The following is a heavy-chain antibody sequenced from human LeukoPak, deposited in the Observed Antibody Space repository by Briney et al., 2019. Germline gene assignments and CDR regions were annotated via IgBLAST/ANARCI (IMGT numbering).Heavy chain of an antibody. Sequence: SLRLSCAASGFTLDAYAMHWVRHAPGNALHSVSGISWISGSIGYADSVKGRFTISRDNAKNSLYLQMNSLRAEDMALYYCAKEGGAAAGGFDYWGQGTLVTVSS. J-gene: IGHJ4*02. D-gene: IGHD6-13*01. CDR3: AKEGGAAAGGFDY. V-gene: IGHV3-9*03. CDR1: GFTLDAYA. CDR2: ISWISGSI.